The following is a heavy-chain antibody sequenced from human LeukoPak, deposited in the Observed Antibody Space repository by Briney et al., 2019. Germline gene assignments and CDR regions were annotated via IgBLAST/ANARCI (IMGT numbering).Heavy chain of an antibody. CDR2: INHSGST. Sequence: SETLSLTCAVYGGSFSGYYWSWIRQPPGKGLEWIGEINHSGSTNYNPSLKSRVTISVDTSKNQFSLKLSSVTAADTAVYYCARPSNSGSYYRVAFDIWGQGTMVTVSS. CDR3: ARPSNSGSYYRVAFDI. J-gene: IGHJ3*02. V-gene: IGHV4-34*01. CDR1: GGSFSGYY. D-gene: IGHD1-26*01.